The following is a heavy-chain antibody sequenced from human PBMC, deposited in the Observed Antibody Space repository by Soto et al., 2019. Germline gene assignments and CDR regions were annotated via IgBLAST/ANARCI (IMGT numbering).Heavy chain of an antibody. Sequence: QVPLVQSGAEVKKPGASVKVSCKASGYTFTSYDINWVRQATGQGLEWMGWMNPNSGNKGYAQRFQGRVTMTRNTSISTAYMELSSLRSEDTAVYYCARLAVRGVIGNNWFDPWGQGTLVTVSS. J-gene: IGHJ5*02. CDR3: ARLAVRGVIGNNWFDP. CDR2: MNPNSGNK. V-gene: IGHV1-8*01. D-gene: IGHD3-10*01. CDR1: GYTFTSYD.